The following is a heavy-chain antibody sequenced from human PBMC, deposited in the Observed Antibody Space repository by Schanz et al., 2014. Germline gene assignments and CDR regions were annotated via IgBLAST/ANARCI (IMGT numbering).Heavy chain of an antibody. J-gene: IGHJ5*02. Sequence: LVGEGGGGKVKSGGSLRKGGAASGKNVREKREKRVGKGPGKGLSWVSRIDGEGGDTRYADSVKGRFTVFRDNARNMVFLQMNSLRVDDTGVYYCVRDERISSGVWFDPWGQGTLVTVSS. CDR1: GKNVREKR. CDR2: IDGEGGDT. D-gene: IGHD6-19*01. V-gene: IGHV3-74*01. CDR3: VRDERISSGVWFDP.